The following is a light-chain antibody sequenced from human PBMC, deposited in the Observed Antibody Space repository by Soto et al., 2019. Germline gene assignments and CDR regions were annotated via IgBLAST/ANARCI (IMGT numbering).Light chain of an antibody. CDR3: SSYTLRNTLVL. CDR1: SSDVGGYNF. J-gene: IGLJ3*02. CDR2: EVS. Sequence: QSDLTQPASVSGSPGQSITISCTGTSSDVGGYNFVSWYQQHPGKAPRLIIYEVSSRPSGVSYRFSGSKSGNTASLTISGLQAEDEADYYCSSYTLRNTLVLFGGGTKLTVL. V-gene: IGLV2-14*01.